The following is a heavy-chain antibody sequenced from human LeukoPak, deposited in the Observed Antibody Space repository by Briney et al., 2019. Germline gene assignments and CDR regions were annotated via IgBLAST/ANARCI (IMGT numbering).Heavy chain of an antibody. J-gene: IGHJ5*02. D-gene: IGHD2-2*02. V-gene: IGHV3-11*01. Sequence: GGSLRLSCAASGFTFSDYYMSWIRQAPGKGLEWVSYISSSGSTIYYADSVKGRFTISRDNAKNSLYLQMNSLRAEDTAVYYCARVAVPAAINGWFDPWGQGTLVLVSS. CDR2: ISSSGSTI. CDR3: ARVAVPAAINGWFDP. CDR1: GFTFSDYY.